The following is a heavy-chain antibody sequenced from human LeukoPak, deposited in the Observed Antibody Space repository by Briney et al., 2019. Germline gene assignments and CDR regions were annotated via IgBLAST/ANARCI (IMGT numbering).Heavy chain of an antibody. CDR1: GFTFSSYS. J-gene: IGHJ6*02. Sequence: PGGSLRLSCAASGFTFSSYSMNWVRQAPGKGLEWVSSISSSSSYIYYADSVKGRFTISRDNAKNSLYLQMNSLRAEDTAVYYCTTGDHCSGGSCYSYYYYGMDVWGQGTTVTVSS. V-gene: IGHV3-21*01. D-gene: IGHD2-15*01. CDR3: TTGDHCSGGSCYSYYYYGMDV. CDR2: ISSSSSYI.